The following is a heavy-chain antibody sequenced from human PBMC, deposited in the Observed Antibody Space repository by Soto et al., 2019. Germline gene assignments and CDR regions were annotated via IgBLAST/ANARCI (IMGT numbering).Heavy chain of an antibody. D-gene: IGHD3-22*01. J-gene: IGHJ4*02. CDR1: GFTFSNAW. CDR2: IKSKTDGGTT. Sequence: GGSLRLSCAASGFTFSNAWMSWVRQAPGKGLEWVGRIKSKTDGGTTDYAAPVKGRFTISRDDSKNTLYLQMNSLKTEDTAVYHCTTDSSGYWGPFDYWGQGTLVTVSS. V-gene: IGHV3-15*01. CDR3: TTDSSGYWGPFDY.